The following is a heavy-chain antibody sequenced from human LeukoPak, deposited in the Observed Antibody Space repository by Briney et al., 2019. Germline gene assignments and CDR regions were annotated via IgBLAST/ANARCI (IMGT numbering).Heavy chain of an antibody. J-gene: IGHJ4*02. Sequence: SETLSLTCTLSGGSISSSSYYWGWIRQPAGKGLEWIGSIYYNGGTYYNPSLKSRVTISVDTSKNQFSLKLRSVTAADTAVYYCARLPRSDIAVAGPIDYWGQGTLVTVSS. V-gene: IGHV4-39*01. CDR2: IYYNGGT. CDR3: ARLPRSDIAVAGPIDY. CDR1: GGSISSSSYY. D-gene: IGHD6-19*01.